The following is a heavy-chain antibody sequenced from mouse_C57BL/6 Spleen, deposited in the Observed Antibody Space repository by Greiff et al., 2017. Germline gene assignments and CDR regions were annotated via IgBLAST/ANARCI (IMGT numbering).Heavy chain of an antibody. CDR1: GYTFTSYG. CDR3: AQYGNYVDYYAMDY. J-gene: IGHJ4*01. V-gene: IGHV1-81*01. CDR2: IYPRSGNT. Sequence: QVQLKESGAELARPGASVKLSCKASGYTFTSYGISWVKQRTGQGLEWIGEIYPRSGNTYYNEKFKGKATLTADKSSSTAYMELRSLTSEDSAVYFCAQYGNYVDYYAMDYWGQGTSVTVSS. D-gene: IGHD2-1*01.